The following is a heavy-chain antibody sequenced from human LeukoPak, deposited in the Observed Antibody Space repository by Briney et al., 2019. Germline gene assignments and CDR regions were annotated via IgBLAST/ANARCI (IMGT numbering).Heavy chain of an antibody. J-gene: IGHJ5*02. CDR2: INHSGST. CDR3: ASCGPHPEVVPAAGWFDP. Sequence: KPSETLSLTCAVYGGSFSGYYWSWIRQPPGKGLEWIGEINHSGSTNYNPSLKSRVTISVDTSKNQFSLKLSSVTAADTAVYYCASCGPHPEVVPAAGWFDPWGQGTLVTVSS. D-gene: IGHD2-2*01. V-gene: IGHV4-34*01. CDR1: GGSFSGYY.